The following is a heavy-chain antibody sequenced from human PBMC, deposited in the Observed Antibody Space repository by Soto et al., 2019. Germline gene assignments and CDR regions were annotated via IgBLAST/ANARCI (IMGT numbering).Heavy chain of an antibody. CDR3: ANNPTTGTTA. V-gene: IGHV4-59*08. CDR1: GGSISSYY. Sequence: SETLSLTCTVSGGSISSYYWSWVRQPPGKGLEWIGYIYYSGSTNYNPSLKSRVTISVDTSKNQFSLKLSSVTAADTAVYYCANNPTTGTTAWGQGTLVTVSS. D-gene: IGHD1-1*01. J-gene: IGHJ5*02. CDR2: IYYSGST.